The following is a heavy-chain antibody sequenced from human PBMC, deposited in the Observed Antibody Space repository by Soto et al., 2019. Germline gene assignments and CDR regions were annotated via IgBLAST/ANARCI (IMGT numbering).Heavy chain of an antibody. CDR3: AKDLGGPYSSGWYYFDY. V-gene: IGHV3-30*18. CDR2: ISYDGSNK. J-gene: IGHJ4*02. Sequence: QVQLVESGGGVVQPGRSLRLSCAASGFTFSSYGMHWVRQAPGKGLYWVAVISYDGSNKYYADSVKGRFTISRDNSKNPLYLQRNRLRAQDTTVYYCAKDLGGPYSSGWYYFDYCGQGTLVTVSA. CDR1: GFTFSSYG. D-gene: IGHD6-19*01.